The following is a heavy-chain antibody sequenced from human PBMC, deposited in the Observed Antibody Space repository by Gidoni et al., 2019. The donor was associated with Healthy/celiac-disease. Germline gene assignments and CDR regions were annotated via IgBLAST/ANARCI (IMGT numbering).Heavy chain of an antibody. CDR1: GYPFTGYY. CDR2: INPNSGGT. D-gene: IGHD2-2*01. J-gene: IGHJ5*02. V-gene: IGHV1-2*02. CDR3: ARDPSSPGFNLNIVVVPAAP. Sequence: QVQLVQSGAEVKKPGASVKVSCKASGYPFTGYYMPWLRPAPGQGLEWMGWINPNSGGTNYAQKFQGRVTMTRDTSISTAYMELSRLRSDDTAVYYCARDPSSPGFNLNIVVVPAAPWGQGTLVTVSS.